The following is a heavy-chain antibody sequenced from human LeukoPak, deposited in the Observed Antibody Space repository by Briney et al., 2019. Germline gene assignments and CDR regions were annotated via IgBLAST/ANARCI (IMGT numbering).Heavy chain of an antibody. Sequence: GGSLRLSCAASAFTFSSFVMSWVRQAPGKGLEWVSSISGIDGSTYYVDSVKGRFTISRDNSNNTLYLQMNSLRVEDTAVYSCAKDHELEGGFDHWGQGTLVTVSS. CDR1: AFTFSSFV. J-gene: IGHJ4*02. CDR3: AKDHELEGGFDH. V-gene: IGHV3-23*01. CDR2: ISGIDGST. D-gene: IGHD3-10*01.